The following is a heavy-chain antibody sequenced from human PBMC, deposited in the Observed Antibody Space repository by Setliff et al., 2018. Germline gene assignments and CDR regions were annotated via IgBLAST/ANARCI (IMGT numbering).Heavy chain of an antibody. CDR2: ISFDSGSTI. D-gene: IGHD3-16*02. CDR3: AKDIVAPGLFLDY. J-gene: IGHJ4*02. CDR1: GFTFSDYY. Sequence: GGSLRLSCAASGFTFSDYYMSWIRQAPGKGLEWVSYISFDSGSTIYYADSVKGRFTISRDNAKNSLYLQMNSLRAEDTAVYYCAKDIVAPGLFLDYWGQGTLVTVSS. V-gene: IGHV3-11*04.